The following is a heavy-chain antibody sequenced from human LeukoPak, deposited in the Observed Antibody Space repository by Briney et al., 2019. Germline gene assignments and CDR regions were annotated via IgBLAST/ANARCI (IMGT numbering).Heavy chain of an antibody. V-gene: IGHV3-48*02. CDR3: ARDDNDILTGYYIDY. D-gene: IGHD3-9*01. CDR2: ISSSSTI. Sequence: GGSLRFSCAASGFTFSSYSMNWVRQAPGKGLEWVSYISSSSTIYYADSVKGRFTISRDNAKNSLYLQMNSLRDEDTAVYYCARDDNDILTGYYIDYWGQGTLVTVSS. J-gene: IGHJ4*02. CDR1: GFTFSSYS.